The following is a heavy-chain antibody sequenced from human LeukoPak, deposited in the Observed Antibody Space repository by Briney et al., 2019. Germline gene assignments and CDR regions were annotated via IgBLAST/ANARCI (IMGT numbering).Heavy chain of an antibody. J-gene: IGHJ4*02. CDR1: GFTFDDYT. Sequence: GGSLRLSCAASGFTFDDYTMHWVRQAPGKGLEWVSLISWDGDSTYYADSVKGRFTISRDNSKNSLYLQMNSLTTEDTALYYCAKGGNMMPRYLDYWGQGTLVTVSS. V-gene: IGHV3-43*01. D-gene: IGHD2/OR15-2a*01. CDR2: ISWDGDST. CDR3: AKGGNMMPRYLDY.